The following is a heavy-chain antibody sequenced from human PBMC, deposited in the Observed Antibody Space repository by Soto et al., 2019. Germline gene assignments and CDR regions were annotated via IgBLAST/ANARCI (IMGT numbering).Heavy chain of an antibody. J-gene: IGHJ4*02. CDR3: ARQRTTVVTQAYFDH. V-gene: IGHV4-39*01. CDR2: IYYSGRT. CDR1: GESISSSSYY. Sequence: SETLSLTCIVSGESISSSSYYWGWIRQPPGKGLEWIGSIYYSGRTYYNPSCKGRVTISIDTSKNQFSLKLSSVTATDTAVYYCARQRTTVVTQAYFDHWGQGALVTVSS. D-gene: IGHD2-21*02.